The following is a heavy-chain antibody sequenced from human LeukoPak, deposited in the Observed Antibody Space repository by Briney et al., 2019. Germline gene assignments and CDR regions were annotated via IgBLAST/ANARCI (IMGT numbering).Heavy chain of an antibody. CDR3: ARLDIVVVPAAIQRFGGYFDY. V-gene: IGHV4-39*01. Sequence: SETLSLTCTVSRGSISSSSYYWGWIRLPPGKWLEWAGRIYYSGSTYYNPPLKSRVTISVDTSKNQFSLKLSSVTAADTAVYYCARLDIVVVPAAIQRFGGYFDYWGQGTLVTVSS. J-gene: IGHJ4*02. D-gene: IGHD2-2*02. CDR2: IYYSGST. CDR1: RGSISSSSYY.